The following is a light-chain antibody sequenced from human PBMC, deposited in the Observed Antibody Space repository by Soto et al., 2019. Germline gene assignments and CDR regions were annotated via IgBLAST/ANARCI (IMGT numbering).Light chain of an antibody. CDR3: SSYTSSSFYV. CDR1: SSDVGGYNY. V-gene: IGLV2-14*01. Sequence: QSALTQPASVSGSPGQSITIYCTGTSSDVGGYNYVSWYQQHPGKAPKLMIYEVSNRPSGVSNRFSGSKYGNTASLTISGLQAEDEADYYCSSYTSSSFYVNVTGTKLTGL. CDR2: EVS. J-gene: IGLJ1*01.